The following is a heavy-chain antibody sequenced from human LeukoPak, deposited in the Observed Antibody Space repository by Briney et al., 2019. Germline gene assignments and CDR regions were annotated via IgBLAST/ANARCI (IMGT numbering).Heavy chain of an antibody. CDR1: GGSISSGSYY. D-gene: IGHD2-15*01. CDR2: IYTSGST. V-gene: IGHV4-61*02. J-gene: IGHJ5*02. CDR3: ARYCSGGSCYFDL. Sequence: SQTLSLTCTVSGGSISSGSYYWSWIRQPAGKGLEWIGRIYTSGSTNYNPSLKSRVTISVDTSENQFSLKLSSVTAADTAVYYCARYCSGGSCYFDLWGQGTLVTVSS.